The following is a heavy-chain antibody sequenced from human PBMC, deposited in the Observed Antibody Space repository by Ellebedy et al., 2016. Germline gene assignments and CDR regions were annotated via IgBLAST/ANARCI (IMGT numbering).Heavy chain of an antibody. D-gene: IGHD6-19*01. V-gene: IGHV3-64D*06. Sequence: GESLKISXAGSGFSFSNYWMSWVRQAPGKGLEYVAEISSNGGSKDYADSVKGRFTISRDDSKNTLFLQMRSLKSDDTAVYYCVFGQWLGLFDYWGQGTLVTVSA. CDR1: GFSFSNYW. J-gene: IGHJ4*02. CDR3: VFGQWLGLFDY. CDR2: ISSNGGSK.